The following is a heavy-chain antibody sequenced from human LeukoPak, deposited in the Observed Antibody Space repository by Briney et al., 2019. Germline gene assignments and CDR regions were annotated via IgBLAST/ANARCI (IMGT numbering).Heavy chain of an antibody. CDR2: IYYSGST. J-gene: IGHJ4*02. D-gene: IGHD4-17*01. CDR1: GGSIISFY. CDR3: SRDGYGDRNFDF. V-gene: IGHV4-59*01. Sequence: PSETLSLTCTVSGGSIISFYWSWIRQPPGQGLEWIRYIYYSGSTNYNPSLRSRVSISVDTSKNQLSLNLSSVTSADTAVFYCSRDGYGDRNFDFWGQGTLVTVSS.